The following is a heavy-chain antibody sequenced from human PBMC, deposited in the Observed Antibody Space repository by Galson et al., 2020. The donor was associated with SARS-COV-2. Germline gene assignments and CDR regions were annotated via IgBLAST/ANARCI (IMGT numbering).Heavy chain of an antibody. Sequence: GGSLRLSCAATGFTFTNYNMNWVRQAPGKGLEWVSSIDNSNNYIYYADSVRGRFTMSRDNAKNSLSLHMNSLRAEDTAVYYCARDSGWNYYCDLWGQGTLVTVSS. D-gene: IGHD1-1*01. CDR2: IDNSNNYI. CDR3: ARDSGWNYYCDL. J-gene: IGHJ4*02. V-gene: IGHV3-21*01. CDR1: GFTFTNYN.